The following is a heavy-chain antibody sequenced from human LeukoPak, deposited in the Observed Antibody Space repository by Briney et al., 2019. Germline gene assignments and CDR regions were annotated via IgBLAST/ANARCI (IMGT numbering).Heavy chain of an antibody. CDR2: IYSGGST. V-gene: IGHV3-66*01. D-gene: IGHD3-9*01. Sequence: PGGSLRLSCAASGFTVSSNYMSWVRQAPGKGLEWVSVIYSGGSTYYADSVKGRFTISRDNSKNTLYLQMNSLRAEDTAVYYCARVLTYYDILTGYYNPFDYWGQGTLVTVSS. CDR1: GFTVSSNY. J-gene: IGHJ4*02. CDR3: ARVLTYYDILTGYYNPFDY.